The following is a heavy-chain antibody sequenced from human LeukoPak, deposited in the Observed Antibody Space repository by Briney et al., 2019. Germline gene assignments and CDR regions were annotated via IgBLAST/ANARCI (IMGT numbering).Heavy chain of an antibody. CDR1: GGSISSGGYY. J-gene: IGHJ5*02. D-gene: IGHD2-21*02. Sequence: SETLSLTCTVSGGSISSGGYYWSWIRQHPGKGLEWIGYIYYSGSTNYNPSLKSRVTISVDTSKNQFSLKLSSVTAADTAVYYCAREKCGGDCYSFDPWGQGTLVTVSS. V-gene: IGHV4-61*08. CDR3: AREKCGGDCYSFDP. CDR2: IYYSGST.